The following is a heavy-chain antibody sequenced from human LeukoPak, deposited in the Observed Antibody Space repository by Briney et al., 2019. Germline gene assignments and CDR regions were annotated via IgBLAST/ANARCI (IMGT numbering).Heavy chain of an antibody. D-gene: IGHD6-19*01. CDR3: AKDSGNSGWYVDN. J-gene: IGHJ4*02. Sequence: GGSLRLSCAASGFTLSSYAMRWVRQAPGKGLEWVSSISSSGAGTYYADSVKGRFTISRDNSKNTVYLQINSLRAEDTAVYYCAKDSGNSGWYVDNWGQGTRVTVSS. CDR1: GFTLSSYA. V-gene: IGHV3-23*01. CDR2: ISSSGAGT.